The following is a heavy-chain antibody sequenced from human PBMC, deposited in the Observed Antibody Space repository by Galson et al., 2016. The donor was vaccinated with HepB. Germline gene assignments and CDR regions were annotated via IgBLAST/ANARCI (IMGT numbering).Heavy chain of an antibody. CDR2: IFWDDDK. CDR3: ARRPSEAWFDP. J-gene: IGHJ5*02. V-gene: IGHV2-5*02. Sequence: PALVKPTQTLTVTCTFSGFSLSTSGVGVGWIRQPPGKALEWLALIFWDDDKRYSPSLKSRLTITKDTSKNQVVLTMTNMDPVDTGTYYCARRPSEAWFDPWGQGILVTVSS. CDR1: GFSLSTSGVG.